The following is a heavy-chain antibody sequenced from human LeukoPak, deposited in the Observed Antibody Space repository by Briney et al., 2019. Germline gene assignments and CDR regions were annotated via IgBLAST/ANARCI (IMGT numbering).Heavy chain of an antibody. Sequence: RASVKVSCKASGYTFTRYYMHWVRQAPGQGLEWMGIINPSGGSTSYTQKFQGRVTMTRDTSTSTVYMELSSLRSEDTAVYYCARAGNSEGGFGYWGQGTLVTVSS. CDR1: GYTFTRYY. J-gene: IGHJ4*02. CDR2: INPSGGST. V-gene: IGHV1-46*01. D-gene: IGHD4-23*01. CDR3: ARAGNSEGGFGY.